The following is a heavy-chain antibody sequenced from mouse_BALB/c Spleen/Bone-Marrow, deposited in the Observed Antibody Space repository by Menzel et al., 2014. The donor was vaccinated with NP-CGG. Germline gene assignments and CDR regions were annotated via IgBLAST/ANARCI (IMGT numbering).Heavy chain of an antibody. J-gene: IGHJ4*01. Sequence: EVKLMESGGGLVQPGGSRKLSCAASGFTFSSFGMHWVRQAPEKGLEWVAYINSGSSTIYYADTVKGRFTISRDNPKNTLFLQMTSVRAENTAMYYCAHYRYGDALDYWGQGTSVTVSS. V-gene: IGHV5-17*02. D-gene: IGHD2-14*01. CDR3: AHYRYGDALDY. CDR1: GFTFSSFG. CDR2: INSGSSTI.